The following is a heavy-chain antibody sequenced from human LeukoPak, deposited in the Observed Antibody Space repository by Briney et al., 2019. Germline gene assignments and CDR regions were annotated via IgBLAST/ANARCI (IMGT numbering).Heavy chain of an antibody. CDR1: GFTVSSNY. J-gene: IGHJ5*02. V-gene: IGHV3-53*01. CDR2: IYSGGST. D-gene: IGHD5-12*01. Sequence: GGSLRLSCAASGFTVSSNYMSWVRQAPGKGLEWVSVIYSGGSTYYTDSVKGRFTISRDNSKNTLYFQVNSLRAEDTAVYYCARENGYSGYPGDNRFDPWGQGTLVTVSS. CDR3: ARENGYSGYPGDNRFDP.